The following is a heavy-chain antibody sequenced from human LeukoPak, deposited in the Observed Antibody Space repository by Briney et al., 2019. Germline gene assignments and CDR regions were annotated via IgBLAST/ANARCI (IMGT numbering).Heavy chain of an antibody. CDR1: DGSITNND. CDR2: VHYSGST. V-gene: IGHV4-59*01. CDR3: ARWALQSAFDM. Sequence: SETLSLTCTVSDGSITNNDWSWVRQTPGKGLEFIGYVHYSGSTNYNPSLRSRVTISIDTSKKHFFLKLKSVTAADTAVYYCARWALQSAFDMWGQGTMVTVSS. J-gene: IGHJ3*02.